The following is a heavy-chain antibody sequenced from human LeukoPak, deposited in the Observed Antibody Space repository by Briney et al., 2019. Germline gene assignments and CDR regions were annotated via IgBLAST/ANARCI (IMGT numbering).Heavy chain of an antibody. D-gene: IGHD4-11*01. V-gene: IGHV3-23*01. Sequence: PGGSLRLSCAASGFTFSSYAMSWVRQAPGKGLEWVSSISGSGTTTYYADSVKGQFSISRDNSKNMVYLQMNNLRAEDTAVYYCAKVIYSNYGYLDYWGQGTLVTVSS. CDR3: AKVIYSNYGYLDY. J-gene: IGHJ4*02. CDR1: GFTFSSYA. CDR2: ISGSGTTT.